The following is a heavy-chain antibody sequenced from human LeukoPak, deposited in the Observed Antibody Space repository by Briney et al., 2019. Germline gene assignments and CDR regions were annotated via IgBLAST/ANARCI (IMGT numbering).Heavy chain of an antibody. Sequence: SETLSLTCAVYGGSFSGYYRSWIRQPPGKGLEWIGEINHSGSTNYNPSLKSRVTISVDTSKNQFSLKLSSVTAADTAVYYCAGGRGIAAAGYFDYWGQGTLVTVSS. CDR1: GGSFSGYY. CDR2: INHSGST. D-gene: IGHD6-13*01. CDR3: AGGRGIAAAGYFDY. V-gene: IGHV4-34*01. J-gene: IGHJ4*02.